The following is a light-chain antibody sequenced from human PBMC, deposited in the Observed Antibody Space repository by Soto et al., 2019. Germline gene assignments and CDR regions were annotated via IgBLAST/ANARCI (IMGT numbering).Light chain of an antibody. CDR2: KAS. V-gene: IGKV1-5*03. Sequence: DIQMTQSPSTLSASVGDRVTITCRASQSISSWLAWYQQKPGKAPKLLIYKASSLESGVPSRLSGSGSGTEFTLTISSVQPDDFATYYCQQYNSYPYTFGQGTKLEIK. CDR3: QQYNSYPYT. CDR1: QSISSW. J-gene: IGKJ2*01.